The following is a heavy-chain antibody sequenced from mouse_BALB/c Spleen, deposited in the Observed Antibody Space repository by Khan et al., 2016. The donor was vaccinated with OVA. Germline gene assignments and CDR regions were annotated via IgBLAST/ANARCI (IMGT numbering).Heavy chain of an antibody. V-gene: IGHV5-9-1*01. Sequence: EVELVESGGGLVKPGGSLKLSCAASGLTFSSSAMSWVRQTLEKRLEWVATISTGGRKIYYADSVKGRITISRDNAKNTLSLQMSSLSAEITATYYCASSITPVVAFYYWGQGTTLTVSS. J-gene: IGHJ2*01. D-gene: IGHD1-1*01. CDR1: GLTFSSSA. CDR3: ASSITPVVAFYY. CDR2: ISTGGRKI.